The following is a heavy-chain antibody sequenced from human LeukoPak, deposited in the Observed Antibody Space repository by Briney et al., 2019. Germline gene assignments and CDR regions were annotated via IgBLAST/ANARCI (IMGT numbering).Heavy chain of an antibody. V-gene: IGHV3-23*01. CDR2: ISGSGGSS. CDR1: GFTFSSYA. J-gene: IGHJ4*02. Sequence: GGSLRLSCAASGFTFSSYAMSWVRQAPGKGLEWVSAISGSGGSSYYADSVKGRFTISRDNSKNTLYLQMNSLRAEDTAVYYCAKSPPGGTMIVVVSDYWGQGTLVTVSS. D-gene: IGHD3-22*01. CDR3: AKSPPGGTMIVVVSDY.